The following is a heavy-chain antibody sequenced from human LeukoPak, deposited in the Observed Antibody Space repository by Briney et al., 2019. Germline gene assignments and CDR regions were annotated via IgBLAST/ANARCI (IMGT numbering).Heavy chain of an antibody. CDR2: INHSGST. CDR3: ARDYQGGYGDKTVDY. Sequence: PSETLSLTCTVSGYSISSGYYWSWIRQPPGKGLEWIGEINHSGSTNYNPSLKSRVTISVDTSKNQFSLKLSSVTAADTAVYYCARDYQGGYGDKTVDYWGQGTLVTVSS. V-gene: IGHV4-38-2*02. CDR1: GYSISSGYY. J-gene: IGHJ4*02. D-gene: IGHD4-17*01.